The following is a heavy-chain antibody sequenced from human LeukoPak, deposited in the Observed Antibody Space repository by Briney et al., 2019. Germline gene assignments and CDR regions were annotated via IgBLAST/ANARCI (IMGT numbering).Heavy chain of an antibody. CDR3: ARHTGGDYVGGLFYHMDV. J-gene: IGHJ6*03. CDR1: VWSHSSRSHY. CDR2: IYYSGNT. Sequence: PSETLSLTRTVSVWSHSSRSHYRGWMRQPPGKALAWIVSIYYSGNTYYNPSLKSRLTISVDTSKNQFSLKLSSVTAADTAVFYCARHTGGDYVGGLFYHMDVWGKGTTVTVSS. V-gene: IGHV4-39*01. D-gene: IGHD4-17*01.